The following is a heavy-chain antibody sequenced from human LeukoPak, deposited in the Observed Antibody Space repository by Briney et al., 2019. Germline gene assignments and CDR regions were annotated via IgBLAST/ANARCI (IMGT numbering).Heavy chain of an antibody. CDR2: IYNSGST. CDR3: ARDVGSREYYYYGMDV. Sequence: SETLSLTCTVSGGSISSYYWSWIRQPPGEGLEWIGYIYNSGSTDYNPSLKSRVTISVDTSKNQFSLKLSSVTAADTAVYYCARDVGSREYYYYGMDVWGQGTTVTVSS. J-gene: IGHJ6*02. V-gene: IGHV4-59*01. CDR1: GGSISSYY. D-gene: IGHD5-12*01.